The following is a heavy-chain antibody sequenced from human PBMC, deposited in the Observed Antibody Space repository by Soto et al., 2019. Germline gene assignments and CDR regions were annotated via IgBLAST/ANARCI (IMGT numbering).Heavy chain of an antibody. Sequence: TSETLSLTCTVSGRSISSVNYYWSWIRQHPGKGLEWIGYIYYSGSTYYNPSLKSRVTISVDTSKNQFSLKLSSVTAADTAVYYCARVCGGDCHYGMDVWGQGTTVTVSS. V-gene: IGHV4-31*03. D-gene: IGHD2-21*02. J-gene: IGHJ6*02. CDR1: GRSISSVNYY. CDR2: IYYSGST. CDR3: ARVCGGDCHYGMDV.